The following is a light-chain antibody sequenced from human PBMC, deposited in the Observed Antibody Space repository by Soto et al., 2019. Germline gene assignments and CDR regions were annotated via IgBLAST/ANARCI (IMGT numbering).Light chain of an antibody. V-gene: IGLV2-8*01. Sequence: QSALTQPPSASGSPGQSVTISCTGTSSDVGGYNYVSWYQQHPGKAPKLMIYEVSKRPSGVPDRFSGSKSGNTASLTVSGLQAEYEADYSCSSYAGSKNVVFGGGTKLTVL. CDR3: SSYAGSKNVV. CDR2: EVS. CDR1: SSDVGGYNY. J-gene: IGLJ2*01.